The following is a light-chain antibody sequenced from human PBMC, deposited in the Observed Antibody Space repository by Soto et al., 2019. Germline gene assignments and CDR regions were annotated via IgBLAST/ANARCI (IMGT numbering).Light chain of an antibody. J-gene: IGKJ1*01. CDR1: QSISSY. Sequence: DIQMTQSPSSLSASVGDRVTITCRASQSISSYLNWYQQKPGKAPKLLIYAASILQSGVPSRFSGSGSGTDFTLTISSLQPEDFATYYCQQSYSTPGTFGQGTKVDIK. CDR3: QQSYSTPGT. CDR2: AAS. V-gene: IGKV1-39*01.